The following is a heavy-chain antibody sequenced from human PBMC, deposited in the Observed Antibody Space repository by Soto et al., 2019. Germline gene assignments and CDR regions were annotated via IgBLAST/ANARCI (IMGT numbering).Heavy chain of an antibody. CDR3: AKGATGTWLDYYFDY. J-gene: IGHJ4*02. D-gene: IGHD1-1*01. Sequence: EVQVLESGGGLVQPGGSLRLSCEVSGLTIAPYSMSWVRPAPGKGLEWVSAISGSGGTTYYADSVKGRFTISRDNSKNTLLLQMNSMRVEDTAVYYWAKGATGTWLDYYFDYWGQGTLVTVSS. CDR1: GLTIAPYS. CDR2: ISGSGGTT. V-gene: IGHV3-23*01.